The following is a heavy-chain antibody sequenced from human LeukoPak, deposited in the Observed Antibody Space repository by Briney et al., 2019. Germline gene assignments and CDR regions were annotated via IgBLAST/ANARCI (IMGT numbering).Heavy chain of an antibody. CDR1: GFTFSSYG. CDR3: AKDDAWRFDY. Sequence: GGSLRLSCAASGFTFSSYGMHWVRQAPGKGLEWVAVISYDGSNKYYADSVKGRFTISRDNSKNTLYLQMNSLRAEDTAVYYCAKDDAWRFDYWGQGTLVTVSS. CDR2: ISYDGSNK. J-gene: IGHJ4*02. V-gene: IGHV3-30*18.